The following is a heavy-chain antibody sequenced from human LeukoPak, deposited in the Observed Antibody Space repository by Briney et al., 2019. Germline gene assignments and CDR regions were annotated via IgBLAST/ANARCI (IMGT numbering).Heavy chain of an antibody. D-gene: IGHD3-16*02. J-gene: IGHJ4*02. CDR3: ARHRGLRLGELSSPFDY. CDR2: INHSGST. CDR1: GGSFSGYY. V-gene: IGHV4-34*01. Sequence: PSETLSLTCAVYGGSFSGYYWSWIRQPPGKGLEWIGEINHSGSTNYNPSLKSRVTISVDTSKNQFSLKLSSVTAADTAVYYCARHRGLRLGELSSPFDYWGQGTLVTVSS.